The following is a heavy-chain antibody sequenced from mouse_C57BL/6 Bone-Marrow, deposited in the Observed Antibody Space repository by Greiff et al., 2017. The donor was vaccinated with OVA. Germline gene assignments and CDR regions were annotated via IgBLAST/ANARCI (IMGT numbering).Heavy chain of an antibody. CDR3: ARKRGLLRYYAMDY. J-gene: IGHJ4*01. Sequence: QVQLQQPGAELVKPGASVKLSCKASGYTFTSYWMHWVKQRPGQGLEWIGVIHPNSGSTNYNEKFKSKATLTVDKSSSTAYMQLSSLTSEDSAVYYCARKRGLLRYYAMDYWGQGTSVTVSS. D-gene: IGHD1-1*01. V-gene: IGHV1-64*01. CDR1: GYTFTSYW. CDR2: IHPNSGST.